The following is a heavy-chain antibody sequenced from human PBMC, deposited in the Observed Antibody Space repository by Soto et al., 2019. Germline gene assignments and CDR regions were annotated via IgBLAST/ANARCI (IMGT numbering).Heavy chain of an antibody. CDR2: IYYSGST. Sequence: PSETLSLTCTVSGGSISSGGYYWSWIRQHPGKGLEWIGYIYYSGSTYYNPSLKSRVTISVDTSKNQFSLKLSSVTAADTAVYYCAPYCSSTSCLFGTFDPWGQGTLVTVSS. V-gene: IGHV4-31*03. J-gene: IGHJ5*02. CDR3: APYCSSTSCLFGTFDP. CDR1: GGSISSGGYY. D-gene: IGHD2-2*01.